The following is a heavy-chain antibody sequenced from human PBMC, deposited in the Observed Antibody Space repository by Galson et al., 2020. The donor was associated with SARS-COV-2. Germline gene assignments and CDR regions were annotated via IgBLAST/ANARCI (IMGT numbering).Heavy chain of an antibody. Sequence: SGPTLVKPTPTLTLTCPFSGYSPSTSGMCVSWIRQPPGKALEWPALLEWADDKYYSTSLKTRLTISKDTSKNQVVLTMTNMDPVDTATYYCARILKVGAGLYYYYYGMDVWGQGTTVTVSS. V-gene: IGHV2-70*01. CDR2: LEWADDK. CDR3: ARILKVGAGLYYYYYGMDV. D-gene: IGHD1-26*01. CDR1: GYSPSTSGMC. J-gene: IGHJ6*02.